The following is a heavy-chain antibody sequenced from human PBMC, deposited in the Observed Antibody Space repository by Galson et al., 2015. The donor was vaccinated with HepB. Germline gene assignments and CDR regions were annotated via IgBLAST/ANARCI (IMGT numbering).Heavy chain of an antibody. CDR2: ISSSSSYT. CDR3: ARDLDREVVRGVRGGMDV. J-gene: IGHJ6*02. Sequence: SLRLSCAASGFTFSDYYMSWIRQAPGKGLEWVSYISSSSSYTNYADSVKGRFTISRDNAKNSLYLQMNSLRAEDTAVYYCARDLDREVVRGVRGGMDVRGQGTTVTVSS. V-gene: IGHV3-11*06. D-gene: IGHD3-10*01. CDR1: GFTFSDYY.